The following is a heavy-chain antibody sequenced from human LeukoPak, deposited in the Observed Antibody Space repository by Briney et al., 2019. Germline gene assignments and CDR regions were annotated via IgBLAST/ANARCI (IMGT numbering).Heavy chain of an antibody. D-gene: IGHD3-22*01. J-gene: IGHJ5*02. CDR2: ISWNSGSI. CDR3: AKDMNYYDSSGCFDP. V-gene: IGHV3-9*01. Sequence: PGGSLRLSCAASGFTFDDYAMHWVRQAPGKGLEWVSGISWNSGSIGYADSVKGRFTISRDNAKNSLYLQMNSLRAEDTALYYCAKDMNYYDSSGCFDPWGQGTLVTVSS. CDR1: GFTFDDYA.